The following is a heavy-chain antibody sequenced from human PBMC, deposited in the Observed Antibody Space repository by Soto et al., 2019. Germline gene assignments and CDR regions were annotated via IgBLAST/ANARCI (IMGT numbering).Heavy chain of an antibody. V-gene: IGHV3-33*01. CDR3: ARGRVDGGELDL. Sequence: VQLVESGGGVVQPGRSLRLSCAASGFTFRTYGMYWVSQAPGKGLEWVAVIWYDASNKYYADSVKGRFTISRDNSENTLYLQMNSLRAEDTAVYYCARGRVDGGELDLWGQGTLVTVSS. J-gene: IGHJ4*02. CDR2: IWYDASNK. D-gene: IGHD1-26*01. CDR1: GFTFRTYG.